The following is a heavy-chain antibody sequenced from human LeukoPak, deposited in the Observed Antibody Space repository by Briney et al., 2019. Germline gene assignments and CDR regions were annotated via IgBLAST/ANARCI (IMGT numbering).Heavy chain of an antibody. CDR1: GGSISTYY. V-gene: IGHV4-59*12. D-gene: IGHD3-22*01. CDR2: SHYSGST. CDR3: ARGRQEVSMIVVVMTAVSYYLDV. J-gene: IGHJ6*03. Sequence: SETLSLTCTVSGGSISTYYWTWIRQPPGKGLEWIGFSHYSGSTNYNPSLKSRVTISVDTSKNQFSLNLRSLTAADTAVYYCARGRQEVSMIVVVMTAVSYYLDVWGKGTTDTVS.